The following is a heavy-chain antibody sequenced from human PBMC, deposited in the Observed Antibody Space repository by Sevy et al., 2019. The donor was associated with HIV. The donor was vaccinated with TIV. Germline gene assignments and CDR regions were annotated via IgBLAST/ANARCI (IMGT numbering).Heavy chain of an antibody. Sequence: GGSLRLSCTSSGFTFGDYAMSWFRQAPGKGLEWVAFIRRNSHEPYGGTTEYAASVKGRFTISRDDSKSIAYLQMNSLKTEDTAVCYCTRALATADTPEYYFDYWGQGILVTVSS. CDR3: TRALATADTPEYYFDY. CDR1: GFTFGDYA. J-gene: IGHJ4*02. V-gene: IGHV3-49*03. D-gene: IGHD5-12*01. CDR2: IRRNSHEPYGGTT.